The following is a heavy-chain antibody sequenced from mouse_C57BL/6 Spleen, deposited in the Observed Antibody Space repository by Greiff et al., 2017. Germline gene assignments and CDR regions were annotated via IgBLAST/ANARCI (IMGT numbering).Heavy chain of an antibody. CDR2: IYPGSGNT. Sequence: QVQLKQSGPELVKPGASVKISCKASGYSFPSYYIHWVKQRPGQGLEWIGWIYPGSGNTKYNEKFKGKATLTADTSSSTAYMQLSSLTSEDSAVYYCAREDSSGYGYWGQGTTLTVPS. CDR1: GYSFPSYY. J-gene: IGHJ2*01. D-gene: IGHD3-2*02. CDR3: AREDSSGYGY. V-gene: IGHV1-66*01.